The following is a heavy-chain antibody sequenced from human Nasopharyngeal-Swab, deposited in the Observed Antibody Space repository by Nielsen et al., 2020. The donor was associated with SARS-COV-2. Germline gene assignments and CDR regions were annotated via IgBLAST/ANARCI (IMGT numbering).Heavy chain of an antibody. V-gene: IGHV3-74*01. CDR2: ISIDGSST. Sequence: GGSLRLSCAASGFTVSSNYMSWVRQAPGKGLVWVSRISIDGSSTSYADSVKGRFTISRDNAKNTLYLQMNSLRAEDTAVYYCAKRDCSNAVCRYYFDYWGQGTLVTVSS. D-gene: IGHD2-8*01. CDR1: GFTVSSNY. CDR3: AKRDCSNAVCRYYFDY. J-gene: IGHJ4*02.